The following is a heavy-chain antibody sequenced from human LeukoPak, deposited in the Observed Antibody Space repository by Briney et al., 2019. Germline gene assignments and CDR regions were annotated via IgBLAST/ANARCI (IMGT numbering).Heavy chain of an antibody. J-gene: IGHJ5*02. Sequence: SETLSLTCAVYGGSFSGYYWSWIRQPPGKVLEWIGEINHSGSTNYNPSLKSRVTIPVDTSKNQFSLKLSSVTAADTAVYYCARVPPYCSSTSCYYWFDPWGQGTLVTVSS. V-gene: IGHV4-34*01. CDR1: GGSFSGYY. D-gene: IGHD2-2*01. CDR2: INHSGST. CDR3: ARVPPYCSSTSCYYWFDP.